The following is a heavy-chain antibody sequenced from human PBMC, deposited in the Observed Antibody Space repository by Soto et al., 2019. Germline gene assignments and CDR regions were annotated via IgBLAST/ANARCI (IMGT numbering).Heavy chain of an antibody. CDR2: IYYSGST. Sequence: QLQLQESGPGLVKPSETLSLTCTVSGGSINSSRYYWGWIRQPPGKGLEWIGSIYYSGSTYYTPPLKSRVTISVDTSKNQFALKRSSVTAADTAVYYCASLLPDYYISGMDVWGQGTTVTVSS. J-gene: IGHJ6*02. D-gene: IGHD3-9*01. CDR1: GGSINSSRYY. V-gene: IGHV4-39*01. CDR3: ASLLPDYYISGMDV.